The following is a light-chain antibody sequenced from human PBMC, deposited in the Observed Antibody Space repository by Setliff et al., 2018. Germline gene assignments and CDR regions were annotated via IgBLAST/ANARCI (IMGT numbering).Light chain of an antibody. CDR1: SSDVGGSNY. Sequence: QSVLAQPRSVSGSPGQSVSISCTGTSSDVGGSNYVSWYQQHPGRAPKLMIYEVTKRPSGVPDRFSGSKSGNTASLTVSGLQAEDEADYYCISYAGSNNYVFGTGTKVTVL. CDR2: EVT. V-gene: IGLV2-8*01. CDR3: ISYAGSNNYV. J-gene: IGLJ1*01.